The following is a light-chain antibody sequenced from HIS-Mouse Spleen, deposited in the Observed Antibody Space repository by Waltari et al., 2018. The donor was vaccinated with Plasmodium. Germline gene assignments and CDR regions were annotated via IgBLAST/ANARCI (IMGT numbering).Light chain of an antibody. CDR2: KDS. CDR1: ALPKQY. Sequence: SYELTQPPSVSVSPGQTARITCSGDALPKQYAYWYQQKPGQAPVLVIYKDSERPSGIPERFSGSSSGTTVTLTISGVQAEDEADYDCQSADSSATYVVFGGGTKLTVL. V-gene: IGLV3-25*03. CDR3: QSADSSATYVV. J-gene: IGLJ2*01.